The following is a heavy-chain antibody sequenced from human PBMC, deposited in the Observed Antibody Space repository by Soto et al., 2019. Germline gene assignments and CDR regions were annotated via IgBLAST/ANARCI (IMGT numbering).Heavy chain of an antibody. Sequence: QVQLQQWGAGLLKPSETLSLTCAVYGGSFSGYYWSWIRQPPGKGLEWIGEINHSGSTNYNPSLQSRVTISVDTSKNQFSLKLSSVTAADTAVYYCARSDCSSTSCYGGGDYWGQGTLVTVSS. CDR3: ARSDCSSTSCYGGGDY. D-gene: IGHD2-2*01. V-gene: IGHV4-34*01. CDR1: GGSFSGYY. CDR2: INHSGST. J-gene: IGHJ4*02.